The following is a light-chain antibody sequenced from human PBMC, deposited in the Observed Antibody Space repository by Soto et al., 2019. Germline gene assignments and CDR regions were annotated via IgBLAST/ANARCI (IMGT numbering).Light chain of an antibody. V-gene: IGKV2-28*01. J-gene: IGKJ5*01. CDR3: MQALQSLT. CDR1: QSLLYNNTYNY. Sequence: EIVMTQSPLTLPVTPGEPASISCRSSQSLLYNNTYNYLDWYVQKPGQSPQLLIYFGSNRAPGVHDRFSGSGSGTDFTLKINRVEAEDVGTYYCMQALQSLTFGQGTRLE. CDR2: FGS.